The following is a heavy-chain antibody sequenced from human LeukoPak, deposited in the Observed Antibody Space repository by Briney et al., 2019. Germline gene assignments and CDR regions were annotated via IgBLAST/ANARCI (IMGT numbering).Heavy chain of an antibody. CDR2: ISYDGSNK. CDR3: ARVRSGWFSFDY. Sequence: GRSLRLSCAASGFTFSSYGMHWVRQAPGKGLEWVAVISYDGSNKYYADSVKGRFTISGDNSKNTLYLQMNSLRAEDTAVYYCARVRSGWFSFDYWGQGTLVTVSS. J-gene: IGHJ4*02. CDR1: GFTFSSYG. D-gene: IGHD6-19*01. V-gene: IGHV3-30*03.